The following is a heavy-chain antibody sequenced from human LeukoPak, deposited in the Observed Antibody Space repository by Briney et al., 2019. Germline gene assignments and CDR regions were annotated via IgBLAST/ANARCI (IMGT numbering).Heavy chain of an antibody. D-gene: IGHD5-18*01. J-gene: IGHJ4*02. CDR3: ARRGGIRKGRGYSYGYGRLDY. V-gene: IGHV4-38-2*01. Sequence: SETLSLTCAVSGYSISSGYYWGWIRQPPGKGLEWIGSIYHSGSTYYNPSLKSRVTISVDTSKNQFSLKLSSVTAADTAVYYCARRGGIRKGRGYSYGYGRLDYWGQGTLVTVSS. CDR2: IYHSGST. CDR1: GYSISSGYY.